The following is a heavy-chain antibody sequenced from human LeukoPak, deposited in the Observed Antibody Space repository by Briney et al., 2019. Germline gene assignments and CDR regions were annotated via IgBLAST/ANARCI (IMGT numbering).Heavy chain of an antibody. CDR3: ARVLGGYSKGSDWFDR. V-gene: IGHV1-69*13. D-gene: IGHD5-18*01. J-gene: IGHJ5*02. CDR1: GGTFSSYA. Sequence: SVKVSCKASGGTFSSYAISWVRQAPGQGLEWMGGIIPIFGTANYAQKFQGRVTITADESTSTAYMELSSLRSEDTAVYYCARVLGGYSKGSDWFDRGGQLTLDTVST. CDR2: IIPIFGTA.